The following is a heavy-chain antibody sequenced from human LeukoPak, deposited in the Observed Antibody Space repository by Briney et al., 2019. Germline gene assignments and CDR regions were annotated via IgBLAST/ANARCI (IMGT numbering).Heavy chain of an antibody. CDR1: GFTFSSYA. J-gene: IGHJ6*02. CDR2: ISGSGGST. V-gene: IGHV3-23*01. Sequence: GSLRLSCAASGFTFSSYAISWVRQAPGKGLEWVSAISGSGGSTYYADSVKGRFTISRDNSKNTLYLQMNSLRAEDTAVYYCAKRGIAAGGFMDVWGQGTTVTVSS. D-gene: IGHD6-13*01. CDR3: AKRGIAAGGFMDV.